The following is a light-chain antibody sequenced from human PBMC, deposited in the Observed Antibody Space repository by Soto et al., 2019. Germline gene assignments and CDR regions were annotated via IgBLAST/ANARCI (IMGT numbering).Light chain of an antibody. CDR3: CSYAGSYTFGV. V-gene: IGLV2-11*02. J-gene: IGLJ1*01. CDR2: DVS. Sequence: QSVLTQPRSVSGPPGQSVTISCTGTSSDVGGYNYVSWYQLHPGKAPKLMIYDVSKRPSGVPDRFSGSKSGNTAPLTISGLQAEDEADYYCCSYAGSYTFGVFGTGTKVTV. CDR1: SSDVGGYNY.